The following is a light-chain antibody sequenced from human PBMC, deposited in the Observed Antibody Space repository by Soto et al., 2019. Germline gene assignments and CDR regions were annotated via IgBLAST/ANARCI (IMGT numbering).Light chain of an antibody. CDR3: QQYNNWPRT. J-gene: IGKJ1*01. CDR1: QSVSSN. Sequence: EIVMTQSPATLSVSPGERATLSCRASQSVSSNLGWYQQKPGQPPRLLIYGASTRANGIPARFSGSGSGTEFTLTISSLQSEDFEVYYCQQYNNWPRTLGQGTKVDIK. CDR2: GAS. V-gene: IGKV3-15*01.